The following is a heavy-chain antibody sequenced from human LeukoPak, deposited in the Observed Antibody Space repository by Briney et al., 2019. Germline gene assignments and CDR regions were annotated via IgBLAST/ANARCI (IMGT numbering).Heavy chain of an antibody. CDR2: INHSGST. J-gene: IGHJ5*02. V-gene: IGHV4-39*07. D-gene: IGHD4-11*01. CDR3: ARGDYSNYRNWFDP. CDR1: GGSISSSSYY. Sequence: SETLSLTCTVSGGSISSSSYYWGWIRQPPGKGLEWIGEINHSGSTNYNPSLKSRVTISVDTSKNQFSLKLSSVTAADTAVYYCARGDYSNYRNWFDPWGQGTLVTVSS.